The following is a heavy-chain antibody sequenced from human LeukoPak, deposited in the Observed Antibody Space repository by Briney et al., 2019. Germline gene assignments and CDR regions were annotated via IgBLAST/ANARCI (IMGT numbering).Heavy chain of an antibody. V-gene: IGHV4-31*03. D-gene: IGHD6-6*01. Sequence: SQTLSLTCSVSGRSISSGGYYWSWIRQHPGKGLVWIGYIYYSGSTYYNPSLKSRVTISVDTSKNQFSLKLSSVTAADTAVYYCARGESSSSPVGDYWGQGTLVTVSS. J-gene: IGHJ4*02. CDR2: IYYSGST. CDR3: ARGESSSSPVGDY. CDR1: GRSISSGGYY.